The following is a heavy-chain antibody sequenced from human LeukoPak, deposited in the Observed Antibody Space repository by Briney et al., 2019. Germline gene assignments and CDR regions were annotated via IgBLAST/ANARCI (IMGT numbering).Heavy chain of an antibody. J-gene: IGHJ4*02. D-gene: IGHD3-22*01. CDR2: AYHSGST. CDR3: ARNDSSGYFDY. V-gene: IGHV4-38-2*01. CDR1: DYSISSGNY. Sequence: SSETLSLTCAVSDYSISSGNYWGWIRQPPGKGLEWIGSAYHSGSTNYSPSLKSRVTIAVDTSKNQFSLKLSSVTAADTAVYYCARNDSSGYFDYWGQGTLVTVSS.